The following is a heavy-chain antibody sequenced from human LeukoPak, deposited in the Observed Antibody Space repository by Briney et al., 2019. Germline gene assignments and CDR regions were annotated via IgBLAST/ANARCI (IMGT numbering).Heavy chain of an antibody. J-gene: IGHJ3*02. CDR2: IYPGDPDT. CDR3: ARYGKSGTYSHGFDI. CDR1: GYSFTGHW. V-gene: IGHV5-51*01. D-gene: IGHD3-10*01. Sequence: GESLKISCEAFGYSFTGHWIGWVRQMPGRGLEFMGTIYPGDPDTRYSPSFEGRVTISVDKSTNTAYLQWSGLKASDTAMYYCARYGKSGTYSHGFDIWGQGTMVFVSS.